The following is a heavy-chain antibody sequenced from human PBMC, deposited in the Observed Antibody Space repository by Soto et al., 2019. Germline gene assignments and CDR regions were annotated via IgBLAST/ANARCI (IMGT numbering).Heavy chain of an antibody. CDR3: VTGSGSSTSHAFDI. V-gene: IGHV4-59*01. CDR2: TSHSGST. J-gene: IGHJ3*02. Sequence: WTWIRQPPGKGLEWIGFTSHSGSTNYNPSLKSRVTMSVDTSKNQFSLKLNSVTAADTAVYYCVTGSGSSTSHAFDIWDRGTMVTVSS. D-gene: IGHD2-15*01.